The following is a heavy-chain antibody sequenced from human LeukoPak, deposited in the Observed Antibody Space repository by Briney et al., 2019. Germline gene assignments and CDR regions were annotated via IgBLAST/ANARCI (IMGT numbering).Heavy chain of an antibody. CDR2: ISGSGGST. J-gene: IGHJ4*02. D-gene: IGHD6-13*01. Sequence: GGSLRLSCAASGFTFSSYAMSWVHQAPGKVLECVSAISGSGGSTYYADSVNGRFTISRDNSTNTLYLQMNSLRAEDTAVYYCAKDGIAAAGTGYFDYWGQGTLVTVSS. CDR1: GFTFSSYA. V-gene: IGHV3-23*01. CDR3: AKDGIAAAGTGYFDY.